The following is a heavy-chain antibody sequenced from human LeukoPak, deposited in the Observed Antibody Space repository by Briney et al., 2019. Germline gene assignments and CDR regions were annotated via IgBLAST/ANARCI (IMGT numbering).Heavy chain of an antibody. CDR1: GFTFSSYG. D-gene: IGHD6-19*01. CDR3: AKEWKEYTSDWYFDY. CDR2: ISHDGRAK. Sequence: GGSLGLSCVASGFTFSSYGMHWVRQAPGKGLEWVAVISHDGRAKYYADSVKGRFTISRDNSRNTLNLEMNSLRAEDTSLYYCAKEWKEYTSDWYFDYWGQGTPVTVSS. V-gene: IGHV3-30*18. J-gene: IGHJ4*02.